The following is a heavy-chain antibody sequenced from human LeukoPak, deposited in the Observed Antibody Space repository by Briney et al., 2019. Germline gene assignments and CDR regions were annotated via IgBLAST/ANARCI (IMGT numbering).Heavy chain of an antibody. D-gene: IGHD3-22*01. CDR3: ARTPSALYYYDSSGYPDY. CDR2: MNPNSGNT. V-gene: IGHV1-8*01. Sequence: ASVKVSCKASGYTFTSYDINWVRQATGQGLEWMGWMNPNSGNTGYAQKFQGRVTMTRNTSISTAYMELSSLRSEDTAVYYCARTPSALYYYDSSGYPDYWGQGTLVTVSS. J-gene: IGHJ4*02. CDR1: GYTFTSYD.